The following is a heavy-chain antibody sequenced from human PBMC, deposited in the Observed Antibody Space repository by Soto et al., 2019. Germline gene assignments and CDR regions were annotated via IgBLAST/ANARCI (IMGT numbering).Heavy chain of an antibody. J-gene: IGHJ3*02. CDR3: ARRHVVVVSATRGDAFDI. CDR2: IYSSGNT. V-gene: IGHV4-61*03. CDR1: VGSDSRSSYY. D-gene: IGHD2-15*01. Sequence: PSETLCLTCTVPVGSDSRSSYYSTWIRQSPGKGLQCIGYIYSSGNTKYNPSLTSRVTISLDTSKSHFSLRLTSVTAADTAVYYCARRHVVVVSATRGDAFDIWGQGTMVNVSS.